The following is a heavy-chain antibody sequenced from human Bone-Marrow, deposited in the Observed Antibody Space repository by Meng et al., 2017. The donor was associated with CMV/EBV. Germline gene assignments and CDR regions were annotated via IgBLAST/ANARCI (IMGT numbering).Heavy chain of an antibody. CDR3: ARTRVEYSSSSSSNYYYYGMDV. J-gene: IGHJ6*02. CDR1: GYTFTGYY. Sequence: ASVKVSCKASGYTFTGYYMHWVRQAPGQGLEWMGWINPNSGGTNYAQKFQGRVTMTRDTSISTVYMELSRLRSDDTAVYYCARTRVEYSSSSSSNYYYYGMDVWGQGTTVTVSS. CDR2: INPNSGGT. D-gene: IGHD6-6*01. V-gene: IGHV1-2*02.